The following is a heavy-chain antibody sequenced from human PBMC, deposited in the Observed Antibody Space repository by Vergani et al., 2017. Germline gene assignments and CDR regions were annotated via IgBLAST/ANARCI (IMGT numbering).Heavy chain of an antibody. J-gene: IGHJ6*02. CDR3: AKEVVSGSYYIYYYYYGMDV. Sequence: QVQLVESGGGVVQPGRSLRLSCAASGFTFSSYGMHWVRQAPGKGLEWVAVISYDGSNKYYADSVKGRFTIYRENSKNTLYLQMNSLRAEDTAVYYCAKEVVSGSYYIYYYYYGMDVWGQGTTVTGSS. CDR2: ISYDGSNK. V-gene: IGHV3-30*18. D-gene: IGHD3-10*01. CDR1: GFTFSSYG.